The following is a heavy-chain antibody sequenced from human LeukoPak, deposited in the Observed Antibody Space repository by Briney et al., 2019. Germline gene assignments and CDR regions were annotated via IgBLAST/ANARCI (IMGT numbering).Heavy chain of an antibody. D-gene: IGHD6-6*01. J-gene: IGHJ4*02. V-gene: IGHV3-48*03. CDR2: ISSSGSTI. Sequence: GGSLRLSCAASGFTFSGYEMYWVRQAPGKGLEWVSCISSSGSTIYYADSVKGRFTISRDNAKNSLYLQMNSLRAEDTAVYYCALWKYGNSPLDFWGQGTLVTVSS. CDR1: GFTFSGYE. CDR3: ALWKYGNSPLDF.